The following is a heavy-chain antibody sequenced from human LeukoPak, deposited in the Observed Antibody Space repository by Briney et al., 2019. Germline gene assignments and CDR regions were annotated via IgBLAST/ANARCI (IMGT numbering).Heavy chain of an antibody. Sequence: GGTLRLSCAASGFTFSSYGMSWVRQAPGKGLEWVSAISGSGGSTYYADSVKGRFTISRDNSKNTLYLQMNSLRAEDTAVYYCAKDLYYYDSSGYLGDAFDIWGQGTMVTVSS. D-gene: IGHD3-22*01. CDR1: GFTFSSYG. CDR2: ISGSGGST. CDR3: AKDLYYYDSSGYLGDAFDI. V-gene: IGHV3-23*01. J-gene: IGHJ3*02.